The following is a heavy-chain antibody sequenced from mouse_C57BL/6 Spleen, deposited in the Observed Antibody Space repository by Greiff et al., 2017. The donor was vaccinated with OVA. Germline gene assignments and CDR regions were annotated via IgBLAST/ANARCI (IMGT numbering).Heavy chain of an antibody. CDR3: ARDYDYDGGYFDY. V-gene: IGHV5-17*01. CDR1: GFTFSDYG. CDR2: ISSGSSTI. J-gene: IGHJ2*01. D-gene: IGHD2-4*01. Sequence: EVMLVESGGGLVKPGGSLKLSCAASGFTFSDYGMHWVRQAPEKGLEWVAYISSGSSTIYYADTVKGRFTISRDNAKNTLFLQMTSLRSEDTAMYYCARDYDYDGGYFDYWGQGTTLTVSS.